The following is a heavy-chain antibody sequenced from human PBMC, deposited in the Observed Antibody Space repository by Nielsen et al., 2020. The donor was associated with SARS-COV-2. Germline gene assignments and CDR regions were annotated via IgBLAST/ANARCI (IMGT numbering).Heavy chain of an antibody. CDR1: GFTFSSYS. Sequence: GGSLRLFCAASGFTFSSYSMNWVRQAPGKGLEWVSSISSSSSYIYYADSVKGRFTISRDNAKNSLYLQMNSLRAEDTAVYYCARVYSSSRSDYYYGMDVWGQGTTVTVSS. J-gene: IGHJ6*02. CDR2: ISSSSSYI. CDR3: ARVYSSSRSDYYYGMDV. V-gene: IGHV3-21*01. D-gene: IGHD6-6*01.